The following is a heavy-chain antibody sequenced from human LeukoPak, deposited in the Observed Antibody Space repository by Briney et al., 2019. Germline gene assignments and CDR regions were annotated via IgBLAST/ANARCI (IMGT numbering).Heavy chain of an antibody. CDR3: ARGIQDYDFWSYYYYYMDV. J-gene: IGHJ6*03. Sequence: SQTLSLTCTVSGGSISSGSYYWSWIRQPAGKGLEWIGRIYTSGSTNYNPSLKSRVTMSVDTSKNQFSLKLSSVTAADTAVYYCARGIQDYDFWSYYYYYMDVWGKGTTVTVSS. V-gene: IGHV4-61*02. D-gene: IGHD3-3*01. CDR1: GGSISSGSYY. CDR2: IYTSGST.